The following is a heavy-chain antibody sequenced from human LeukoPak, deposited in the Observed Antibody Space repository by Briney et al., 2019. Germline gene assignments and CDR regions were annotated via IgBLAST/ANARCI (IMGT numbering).Heavy chain of an antibody. J-gene: IGHJ6*04. Sequence: PSETLSLTCTVYGGSITSYYWSWIRQPPGKGLEWIGYIYYSGSTNYNPSLKSRVTISVDTSKNQFSLKLSSVTAADTAVYFCARQGGFASSAGVWGKGTTVTVSS. D-gene: IGHD2-2*01. V-gene: IGHV4-59*08. CDR2: IYYSGST. CDR1: GGSITSYY. CDR3: ARQGGFASSAGV.